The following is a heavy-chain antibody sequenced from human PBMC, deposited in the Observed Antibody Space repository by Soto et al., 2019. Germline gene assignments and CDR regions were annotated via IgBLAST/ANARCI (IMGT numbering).Heavy chain of an antibody. CDR2: IKFDGSEK. D-gene: IGHD2-2*01. CDR3: VKDGGYCSSSTCYAPRNHYFDS. V-gene: IGHV3-7*03. Sequence: AESLRLSCEASGFTFSDYWMSWVRQAPGKGPEWVANIKFDGSEKQYVDSVRGRFTISRDNSRSSLSLQMNSLRAGDTAVYYCVKDGGYCSSSTCYAPRNHYFDSWGQGTLVTVSS. J-gene: IGHJ4*02. CDR1: GFTFSDYW.